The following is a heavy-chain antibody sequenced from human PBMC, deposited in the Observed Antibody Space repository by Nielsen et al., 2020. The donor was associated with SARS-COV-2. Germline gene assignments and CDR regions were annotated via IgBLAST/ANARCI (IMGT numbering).Heavy chain of an antibody. J-gene: IGHJ3*02. Sequence: SVKVSCKASGGTFSSYAISWVRQAPGQGLEWMGGIIPILGIANYAQKFQGRVTITADKSTSTAYMELSSLRSEDTAVYYCARDPVTIFGVVISRGNAFDIWGQGTMVTVSS. CDR1: GGTFSSYA. CDR3: ARDPVTIFGVVISRGNAFDI. D-gene: IGHD3-3*01. CDR2: IIPILGIA. V-gene: IGHV1-69*10.